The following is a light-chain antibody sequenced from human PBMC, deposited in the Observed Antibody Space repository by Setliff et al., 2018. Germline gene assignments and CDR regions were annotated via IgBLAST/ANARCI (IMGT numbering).Light chain of an antibody. CDR1: SSNIRAGYD. J-gene: IGLJ2*01. Sequence: QSVLTQPPSVSGAPGQRVTISCTGSSSNIRAGYDVHWYQQLPGTAPKLLIYGNSNRPSGVPDRFTGSKSGTSASLAITGLQAEDEADYYCQSYDSSLSGPVVFGGGTKVTV. CDR2: GNS. CDR3: QSYDSSLSGPVV. V-gene: IGLV1-40*01.